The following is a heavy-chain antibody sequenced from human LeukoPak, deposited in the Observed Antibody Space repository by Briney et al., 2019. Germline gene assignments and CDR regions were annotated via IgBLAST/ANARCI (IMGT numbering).Heavy chain of an antibody. CDR1: GFTFSDYY. CDR3: AKASAYNWRLVH. D-gene: IGHD1-20*01. V-gene: IGHV3-11*01. CDR2: ISSSGSTI. J-gene: IGHJ4*02. Sequence: GGSLRLSCAASGFTFSDYYMSWIRQAPGKGLEWVSYISSSGSTIYYADSVKGRFIVSRDNSKNSLYLQMNSLRVEDTAFYYCAKASAYNWRLVHWGQGTLVTVSS.